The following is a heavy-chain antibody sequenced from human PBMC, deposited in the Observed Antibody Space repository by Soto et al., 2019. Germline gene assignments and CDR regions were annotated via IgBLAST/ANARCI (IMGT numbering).Heavy chain of an antibody. Sequence: SETLSLTCTVSGGSISSSSYYWGWIRQPPGKGLEWIGSIYYSGSTYYNPSLKSRVTISVDTSKNQFSLKLSSVTAADTAVYYCARNHYYGSGSYYNGDNWFDPWGRGTLVTVSS. CDR3: ARNHYYGSGSYYNGDNWFDP. J-gene: IGHJ5*02. CDR1: GGSISSSSYY. D-gene: IGHD3-10*01. CDR2: IYYSGST. V-gene: IGHV4-39*01.